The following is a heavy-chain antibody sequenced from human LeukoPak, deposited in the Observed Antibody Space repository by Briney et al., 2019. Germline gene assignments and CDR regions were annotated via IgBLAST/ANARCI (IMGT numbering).Heavy chain of an antibody. CDR1: GFTFINAW. D-gene: IGHD6-13*01. J-gene: IGHJ4*02. Sequence: PGGSLRLSCAASGFTFINAWMSWVRQAPGEGREWVANIKQDGSEKDYGHSMKGRFTISRDNAKNSVYLQVDSLRAEDTAVYYCARIGYSSSSFDYWGQGTLVTVSS. V-gene: IGHV3-7*01. CDR2: IKQDGSEK. CDR3: ARIGYSSSSFDY.